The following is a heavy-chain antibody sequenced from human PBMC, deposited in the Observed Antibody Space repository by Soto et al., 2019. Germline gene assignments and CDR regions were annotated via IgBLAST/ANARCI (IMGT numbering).Heavy chain of an antibody. J-gene: IGHJ4*02. CDR1: GGSFSGYY. CDR2: INHSGST. Sequence: SETLSLTCAVYGGSFSGYYWSWIRQPPGKGLEWIGEINHSGSTNYNPSLKSQVTISVDTSKNQFSLKLSSVTAADTAVYYCASGRAQFDYWGQGTLVTVSS. CDR3: ASGRAQFDY. V-gene: IGHV4-34*01.